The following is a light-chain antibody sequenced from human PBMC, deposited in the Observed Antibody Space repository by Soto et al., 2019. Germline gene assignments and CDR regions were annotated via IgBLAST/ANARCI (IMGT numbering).Light chain of an antibody. Sequence: EIVMTPSPATLSVSQGARATLSCRASQSVSILLAWYQQKPGQAPRLLIYGASARATGIPAKFSGSGSGTEFTLTISSLQSEDFAVYYCQQYNKWPRTFGQGTKVDIK. V-gene: IGKV3D-15*01. J-gene: IGKJ1*01. CDR1: QSVSIL. CDR2: GAS. CDR3: QQYNKWPRT.